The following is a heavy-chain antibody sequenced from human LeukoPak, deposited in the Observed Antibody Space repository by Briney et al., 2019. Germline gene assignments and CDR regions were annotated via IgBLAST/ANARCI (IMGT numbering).Heavy chain of an antibody. CDR1: GGTFSSYA. CDR2: IIPILGIA. J-gene: IGHJ1*01. Sequence: SVKVSCKASGGTFSSYAISWVRQAPGQGLEWVGRIIPILGIANYAQKFQGRVTITADKSTSTAYMEVSSLRSEDTAVYHCASRFIAVAGNQYFQHWGQGTLVTVSS. V-gene: IGHV1-69*04. CDR3: ASRFIAVAGNQYFQH. D-gene: IGHD6-19*01.